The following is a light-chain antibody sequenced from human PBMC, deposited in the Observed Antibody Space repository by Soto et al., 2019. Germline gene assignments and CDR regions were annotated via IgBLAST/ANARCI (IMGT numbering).Light chain of an antibody. CDR3: LQDYNYPRT. J-gene: IGKJ1*01. CDR2: AAS. V-gene: IGKV1-6*01. Sequence: AIQMTQSPSSLSASVGDRVTITCRASQGIXNDLGWYQQKPGKAPKLLIYAASSLQSGVPSRFSGSGSGTDXTXTISSLQPEDFATYYCLQDYNYPRTFGQGTKVEIK. CDR1: QGIXND.